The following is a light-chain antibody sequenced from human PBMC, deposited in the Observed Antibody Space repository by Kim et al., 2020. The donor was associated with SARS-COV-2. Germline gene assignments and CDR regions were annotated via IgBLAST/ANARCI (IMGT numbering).Light chain of an antibody. CDR2: DAS. CDR3: QQYDGLIT. CDR1: ESISNW. J-gene: IGKJ5*01. V-gene: IGKV1-5*01. Sequence: DIQMTQSPPTLSASVGDRVTITCRASESISNWLAWYQLKPGKAPKLLIYDASSLEGGVPSRFSGSGSGTEFTLTISSLQPDDFATYYCQQYDGLITFGQGTRLEIK.